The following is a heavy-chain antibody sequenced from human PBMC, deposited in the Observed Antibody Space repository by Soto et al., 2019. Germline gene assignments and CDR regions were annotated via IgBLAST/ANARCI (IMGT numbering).Heavy chain of an antibody. CDR1: GYRFTDYW. D-gene: IGHD3-3*01. CDR3: ARFGGPGLSHNWFDA. V-gene: IGHV5-51*03. J-gene: IGHJ5*02. CDR2: IYPDDSDT. Sequence: VQLVQSGAEVKKPGESLKISCQVSGYRFTDYWIGWVRQTPGKGLEWMGLIYPDDSDTRYSPSFQGQVTFSADRSTSIAYVQWSSLKASDSAMYYCARFGGPGLSHNWFDAWGQGTLVTVSS.